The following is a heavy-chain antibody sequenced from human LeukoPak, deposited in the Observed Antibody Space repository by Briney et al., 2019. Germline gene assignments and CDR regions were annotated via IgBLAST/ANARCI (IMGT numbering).Heavy chain of an antibody. CDR1: GYTFTGYY. Sequence: GASVKVSCKASGYTFTGYYMHWVRQAPGQGREWMGWINPNSCGTNYAQKFQGRVTMTRDTPISTAYIELSRLRSDDTAEYYCARGPYYGSGRRGYYFDYWGQGTLVTVSS. V-gene: IGHV1-2*02. CDR2: INPNSCGT. D-gene: IGHD3-10*01. CDR3: ARGPYYGSGRRGYYFDY. J-gene: IGHJ4*02.